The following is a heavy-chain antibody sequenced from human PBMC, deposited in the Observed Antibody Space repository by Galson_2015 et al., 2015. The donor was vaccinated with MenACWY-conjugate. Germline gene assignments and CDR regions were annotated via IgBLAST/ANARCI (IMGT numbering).Heavy chain of an antibody. D-gene: IGHD2-15*01. Sequence: LEWIGHVKSKSDGGTADSAAPVKGRFTISRDDSKSTLYLEMNSLKSEDTAVYYCTADYCSGGSCREDWGQGTLVAVSS. V-gene: IGHV3-15*01. CDR3: TADYCSGGSCRED. CDR2: VKSKSDGGTA. J-gene: IGHJ4*02.